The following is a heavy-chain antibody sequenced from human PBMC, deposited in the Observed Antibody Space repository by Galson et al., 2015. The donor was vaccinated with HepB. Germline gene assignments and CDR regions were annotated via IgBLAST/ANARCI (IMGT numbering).Heavy chain of an antibody. Sequence: QSGAEVKKPGESLKTSCKASGYTFTSYYMHWVRQAPGQGLEWMGIINPSGGSTSYAQKFQGRVTMTRDTSTSTVYMELSSLRSEDTAVYYCARVTYSSSWYRWPVDYWGQGTLVTVSS. CDR3: ARVTYSSSWYRWPVDY. J-gene: IGHJ4*02. CDR2: INPSGGST. V-gene: IGHV1-46*03. D-gene: IGHD6-13*01. CDR1: GYTFTSYY.